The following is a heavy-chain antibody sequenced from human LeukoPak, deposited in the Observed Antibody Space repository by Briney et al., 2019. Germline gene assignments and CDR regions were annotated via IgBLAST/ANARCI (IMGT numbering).Heavy chain of an antibody. V-gene: IGHV1-69*04. Sequence: ASVKVSCKASGGTFSSYAISWVRQAPGQGLEWMGRIIPILGIANYAQKFQGRVTITADKSTSTAYMELSSLRSEDMAVCYCARDPPYGSGSYAFDYWGQGTLVTVSS. CDR2: IIPILGIA. D-gene: IGHD3-10*01. J-gene: IGHJ4*02. CDR1: GGTFSSYA. CDR3: ARDPPYGSGSYAFDY.